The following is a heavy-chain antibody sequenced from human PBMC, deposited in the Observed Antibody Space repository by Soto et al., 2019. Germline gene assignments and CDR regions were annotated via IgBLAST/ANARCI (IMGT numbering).Heavy chain of an antibody. V-gene: IGHV1-69*13. J-gene: IGHJ5*02. CDR1: GGTFSSYA. D-gene: IGHD3-22*01. CDR3: ASLRGSSGYYYGVSGWFDP. CDR2: IIPIFGTA. Sequence: RASVKVSCKASGGTFSSYAISWVRQAPGQGLEWMGGIIPIFGTANYAQKFQGRVTITADESTSTAYMELSSLRSEDTAVYYCASLRGSSGYYYGVSGWFDPWGQGTLVTVSS.